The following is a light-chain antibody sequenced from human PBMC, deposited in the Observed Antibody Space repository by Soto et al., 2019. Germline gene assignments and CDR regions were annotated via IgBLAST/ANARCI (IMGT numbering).Light chain of an antibody. CDR3: QQRSNWPPT. Sequence: EIVLTQSPATLSLSPGERATLSCSASQSVSSYLAWYQQKPGQAPRLLIYDASNRATGIPARFSGSGSGTDFTLTISSLDPEDFAVYYCQQRSNWPPTFGQGTKVEIK. V-gene: IGKV3-11*01. J-gene: IGKJ1*01. CDR1: QSVSSY. CDR2: DAS.